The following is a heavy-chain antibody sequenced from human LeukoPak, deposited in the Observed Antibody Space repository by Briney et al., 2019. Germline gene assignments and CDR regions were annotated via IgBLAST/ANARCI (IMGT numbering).Heavy chain of an antibody. Sequence: SETLSLTCAVYGGSFSPYYWSWIRQPPGKGLEWIGEINHSGSTNYNPSLKSRVTISVDTSKNQFSLRLSSVTAADTVVYYCARGGFYCGGDCYVDYWGQGTLVTVSS. CDR3: ARGGFYCGGDCYVDY. J-gene: IGHJ4*02. V-gene: IGHV4-34*01. D-gene: IGHD2-21*02. CDR2: INHSGST. CDR1: GGSFSPYY.